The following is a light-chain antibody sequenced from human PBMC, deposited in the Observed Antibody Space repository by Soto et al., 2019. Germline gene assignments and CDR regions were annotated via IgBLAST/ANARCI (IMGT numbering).Light chain of an antibody. Sequence: DIVLTQSPATLSLSPRERPTHYCRASQSLSKSLVWYQQKPGQAPRLLIDGASNRATGIPARFSGSGSGTDFTLTISSLQPEDFATYYCQQLDSYPITFGQGTRLEIK. CDR1: QSLSKS. CDR3: QQLDSYPIT. CDR2: GAS. J-gene: IGKJ5*01. V-gene: IGKV3-11*01.